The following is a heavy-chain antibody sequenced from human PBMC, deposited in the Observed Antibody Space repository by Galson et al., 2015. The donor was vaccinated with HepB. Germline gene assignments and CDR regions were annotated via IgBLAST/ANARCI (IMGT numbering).Heavy chain of an antibody. V-gene: IGHV1-24*01. CDR3: ATSSYCSSTSCYRDWFDP. CDR1: GYTLTELS. J-gene: IGHJ5*02. Sequence: SVKVSCKVSGYTLTELSMHWVRQAPGKGLEWMGGFDPEDGETIYAQKFQGRVTMTEDTSTDTAYMELSSLRSEDTAVYYRATSSYCSSTSCYRDWFDPWGQGTLVTVSS. CDR2: FDPEDGET. D-gene: IGHD2-2*01.